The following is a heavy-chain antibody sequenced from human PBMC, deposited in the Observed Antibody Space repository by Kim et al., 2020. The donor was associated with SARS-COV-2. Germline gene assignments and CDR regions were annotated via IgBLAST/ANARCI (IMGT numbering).Heavy chain of an antibody. V-gene: IGHV1-18*01. CDR3: ARVKNPYRELGRGSYFDY. D-gene: IGHD1-26*01. CDR2: ISAYNGNT. J-gene: IGHJ4*02. Sequence: ASVKVSCKASGYTFTSYGISWVRQAPGQGLEWMGWISAYNGNTNYAQKLQGRVTMTTDTSTSTAYMELRSLRSDDTAVYYCARVKNPYRELGRGSYFDYWGQGTLVTVSS. CDR1: GYTFTSYG.